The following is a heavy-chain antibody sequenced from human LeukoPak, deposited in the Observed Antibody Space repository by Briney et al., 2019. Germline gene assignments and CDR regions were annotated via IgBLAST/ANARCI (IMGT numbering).Heavy chain of an antibody. V-gene: IGHV3-30*18. D-gene: IGHD3-22*01. CDR2: ISYDGSNK. CDR1: GFTFSSYG. J-gene: IGHJ4*02. CDR3: AKDWHYYDSSGYYYDGY. Sequence: GRSLRLSCAASGFTFSSYGMHWVRQAPGKGLEWVAVISYDGSNKYYADSVKGRFTISRDNSKNTLYLQMNSLRAEDTAVYYYAKDWHYYDSSGYYYDGYWGQGTLVTVSS.